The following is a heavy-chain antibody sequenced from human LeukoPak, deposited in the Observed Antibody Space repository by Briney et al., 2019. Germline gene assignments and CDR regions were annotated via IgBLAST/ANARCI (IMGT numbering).Heavy chain of an antibody. CDR2: IIPIFGTA. CDR3: ARNRYYYGSGSYGVPNWFDP. Sequence: ASVKVSCKASGGTFSSYAISWVRQAPGQGLEWMGGIIPIFGTANYAQKFQGRVTITADKSTSTAYMELSSLRSEDTAMYYCARNRYYYGSGSYGVPNWFDPWGQGTLVTVSS. D-gene: IGHD3-10*01. V-gene: IGHV1-69*06. J-gene: IGHJ5*02. CDR1: GGTFSSYA.